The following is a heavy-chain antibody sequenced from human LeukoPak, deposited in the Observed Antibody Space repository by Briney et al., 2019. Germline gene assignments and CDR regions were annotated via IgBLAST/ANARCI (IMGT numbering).Heavy chain of an antibody. CDR2: IYYSGST. Sequence: SETLSLTCTVSGGSISSYYWSWIRQPPGKGLEWIGYIYYSGSTNYNPSLKSRVTISVDTSKNQFSLKLSSVTAADTAVYYCAVGAVYSRGIMDVWGKGTTVTVSS. CDR1: GGSISSYY. CDR3: AVGAVYSRGIMDV. J-gene: IGHJ6*04. V-gene: IGHV4-59*01. D-gene: IGHD6-13*01.